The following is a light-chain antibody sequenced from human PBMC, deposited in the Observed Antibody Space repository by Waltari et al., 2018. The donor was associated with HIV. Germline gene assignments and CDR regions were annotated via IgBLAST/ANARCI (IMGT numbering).Light chain of an antibody. CDR2: DVS. V-gene: IGLV2-14*01. J-gene: IGLJ2*01. CDR3: SSYTSSSTVV. Sequence: QSALTQPASVSGSPGQSITISCTGTNSDVGGYNYVSWYQQYPGKAPKLMIYDVSNRPSGVSTRFSASKSGNTASLTISGLQAEDEADYYCSSYTSSSTVVFGGGTKLTVL. CDR1: NSDVGGYNY.